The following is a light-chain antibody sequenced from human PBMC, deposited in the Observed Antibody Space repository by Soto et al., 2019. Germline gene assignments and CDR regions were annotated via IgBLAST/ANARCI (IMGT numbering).Light chain of an antibody. CDR2: GND. V-gene: IGLV1-44*01. CDR3: AAWDDSLNGPV. Sequence: QSVLTQPPSASGTPGQRVAISCSGSSSNIGSHTVNWYQQLPGTAPKLLIYGNDQRPSGVPDQFSGSKSGTSASLAISGLQSEDEVDYYCAAWDDSLNGPVFGGGTKVTVL. CDR1: SSNIGSHT. J-gene: IGLJ3*02.